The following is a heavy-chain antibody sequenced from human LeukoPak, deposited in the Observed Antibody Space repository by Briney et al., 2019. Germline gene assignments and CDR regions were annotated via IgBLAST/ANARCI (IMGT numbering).Heavy chain of an antibody. J-gene: IGHJ3*02. CDR2: FYHSGNT. D-gene: IGHD3-10*01. CDR3: ARVLKWFGVDAFDI. CDR1: GFSISSGYY. Sequence: SETLSLTCAVSGFSISSGYYWGWIRQPPGKGLEWIGSFYHSGNTYYNPSLKSRVTISADTSKNQFSLKLSSVTAADTAVYYCARVLKWFGVDAFDIWGQGAMVTVSS. V-gene: IGHV4-38-2*01.